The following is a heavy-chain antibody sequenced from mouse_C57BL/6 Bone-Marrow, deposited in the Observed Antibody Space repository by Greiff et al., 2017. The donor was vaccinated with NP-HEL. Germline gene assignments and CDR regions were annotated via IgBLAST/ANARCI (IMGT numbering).Heavy chain of an antibody. D-gene: IGHD2-3*01. CDR1: GYTFTSYW. CDR2: IDPSDSYT. V-gene: IGHV1-50*01. Sequence: VQLQQPGAELVKPGASVKLSCKATGYTFTSYWMQWVKQRPGQGLEWIGEIDPSDSYTNYNQKFKGKATLTVDTSSSTAYMQLSSLTSEDSAVYYCARCDGYNEGDYYAMDYWGQGTPVTVSA. CDR3: ARCDGYNEGDYYAMDY. J-gene: IGHJ4*01.